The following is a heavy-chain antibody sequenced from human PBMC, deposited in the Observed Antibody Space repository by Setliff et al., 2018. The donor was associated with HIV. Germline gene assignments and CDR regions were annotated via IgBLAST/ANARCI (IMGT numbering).Heavy chain of an antibody. CDR2: IRFDGSHQ. D-gene: IGHD5-12*01. CDR3: AKDQAVWLQLRSRLED. V-gene: IGHV3-30*02. Sequence: PGGSLRLSCAASGFTFNTRAMHWVRQVPGKGLGWVAFIRFDGSHQNYAESVKGRCVISRDNFKNTLSLQMNGLRREDTAVYYCAKDQAVWLQLRSRLEDWGQGTLVTVSS. J-gene: IGHJ4*02. CDR1: GFTFNTRA.